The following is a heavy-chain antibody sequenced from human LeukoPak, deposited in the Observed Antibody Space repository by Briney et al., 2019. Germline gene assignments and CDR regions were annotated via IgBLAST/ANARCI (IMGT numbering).Heavy chain of an antibody. J-gene: IGHJ4*02. Sequence: SGTLSLTCTVSGGSITSSNYFWGWIRQSPGKGLEWIGSIYYSGSTYYNPSLKSRVTISVETSKIQFSLKLSSVTAADSAVYYCARDSCSSTSCRRKFDNWGQGTLVTVSS. D-gene: IGHD2-2*01. CDR2: IYYSGST. V-gene: IGHV4-39*07. CDR3: ARDSCSSTSCRRKFDN. CDR1: GGSITSSNYF.